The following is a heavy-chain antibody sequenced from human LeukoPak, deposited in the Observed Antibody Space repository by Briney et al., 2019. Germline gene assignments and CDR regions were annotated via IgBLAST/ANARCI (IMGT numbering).Heavy chain of an antibody. CDR3: AKQPLWFGELSTSPLDY. J-gene: IGHJ4*02. D-gene: IGHD3-10*01. V-gene: IGHV3-23*01. CDR2: ISGSGGST. Sequence: PGGSLGLSCAASGFTFSSYGMSWVRQAPGKGLEWVSAISGSGGSTYYADSVKGRFTISRDNSKNTLYLQMNSLRAEDTAVYYCAKQPLWFGELSTSPLDYWGQGTLVTVSS. CDR1: GFTFSSYG.